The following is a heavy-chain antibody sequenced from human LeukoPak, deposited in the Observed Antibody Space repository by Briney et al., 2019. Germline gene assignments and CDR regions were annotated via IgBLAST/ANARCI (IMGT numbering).Heavy chain of an antibody. V-gene: IGHV3-33*01. CDR3: AREGAAAAADY. J-gene: IGHJ4*02. CDR2: IWYDGSNK. D-gene: IGHD6-13*01. CDR1: GFTFSSYG. Sequence: GGSLRLSCAASGFTFSSYGMHWVRQAPGKGLEWVAVIWYDGSNKYYADSVKGRFTISRDNSKNTLYLQMNSLRAEDTAVYYCAREGAAAAADYWGPGTLVTVSS.